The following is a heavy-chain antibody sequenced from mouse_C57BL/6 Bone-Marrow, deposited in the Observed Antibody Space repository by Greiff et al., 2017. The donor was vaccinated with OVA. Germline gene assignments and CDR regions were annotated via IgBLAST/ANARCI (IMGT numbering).Heavy chain of an antibody. J-gene: IGHJ3*01. Sequence: VQLQQSGPELVKPGASVKISCKASGYSFTGYYMNWVKQSPEKSLEWIGEINPSTGGTTYNQKFKAKATLTVDNSSSTAYMQLKSLTSEDSAVYYCARSRGLRRAWLAYWGQGTLVTVSA. CDR1: GYSFTGYY. V-gene: IGHV1-42*01. CDR2: INPSTGGT. CDR3: ARSRGLRRAWLAY. D-gene: IGHD2-4*01.